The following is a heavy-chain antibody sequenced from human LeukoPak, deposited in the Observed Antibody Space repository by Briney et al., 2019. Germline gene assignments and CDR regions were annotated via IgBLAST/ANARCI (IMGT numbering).Heavy chain of an antibody. V-gene: IGHV3-33*01. J-gene: IGHJ4*02. Sequence: AGGSLRLSCAASGFTFSSYGMHWVRQAPGKGLEWVAVIWYDGSNKYYADSVKGRFTISRDNSKNTLYLQMSSLRAEDTAVYYCARDHRKTKFGDYDDYWGQGTLVTVSS. CDR3: ARDHRKTKFGDYDDY. D-gene: IGHD1-14*01. CDR2: IWYDGSNK. CDR1: GFTFSSYG.